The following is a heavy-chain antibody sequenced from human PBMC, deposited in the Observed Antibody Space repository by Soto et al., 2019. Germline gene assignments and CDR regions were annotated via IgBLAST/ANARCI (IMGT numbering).Heavy chain of an antibody. CDR3: ARVPAKTATQNDSSGYQDEIFDY. J-gene: IGHJ4*02. D-gene: IGHD3-22*01. V-gene: IGHV1-69*13. CDR2: IIPIFGTA. CDR1: GGTFSSYA. Sequence: GASVKVSCKASGGTFSSYAISWVRQAPGQGLEWMGGIIPIFGTASYAQKFQGRVTITADESTSTAYMELSSLRSEDTAVYYCARVPAKTATQNDSSGYQDEIFDYWGQGTLVTVSS.